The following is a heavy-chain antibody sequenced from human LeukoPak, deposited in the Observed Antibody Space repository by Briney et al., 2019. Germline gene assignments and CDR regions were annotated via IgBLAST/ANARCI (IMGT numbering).Heavy chain of an antibody. CDR2: INPSGGNT. CDR1: GYTFTSYY. D-gene: IGHD2-8*01. CDR3: ARGVRYCTNGVCHRRGWFDP. V-gene: IGHV1-46*01. Sequence: GASVKVSCKASGYTFTSYYMHWVRQAPGQGLEWMGIINPSGGNTSYAQKFQGRVTMTRDTSTSTVYMELSSLRSEDTAVYYCARGVRYCTNGVCHRRGWFDPWGQGTLVTVSS. J-gene: IGHJ5*02.